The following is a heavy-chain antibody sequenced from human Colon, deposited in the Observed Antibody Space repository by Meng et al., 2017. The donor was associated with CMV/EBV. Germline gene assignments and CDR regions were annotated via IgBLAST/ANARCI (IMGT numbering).Heavy chain of an antibody. D-gene: IGHD3-3*01. J-gene: IGHJ4*02. CDR3: AKGREYIDFWSGFT. V-gene: IGHV3-23*01. Sequence: SEFTFSNYAISWVRQAPGKVLEWLSVISGCGTTTYYADSVKGRFTISRDNSKNTVYLQMNSLEAEDTALYYCAKGREYIDFWSGFTWGQGTLVTVSS. CDR1: EFTFSNYA. CDR2: ISGCGTTT.